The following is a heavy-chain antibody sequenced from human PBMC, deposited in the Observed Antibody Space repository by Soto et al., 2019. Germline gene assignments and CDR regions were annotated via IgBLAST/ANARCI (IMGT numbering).Heavy chain of an antibody. Sequence: QVQLLQSGAEVKKPGASVKVSCTASGYNFTSYGISWVRQAPGQGLEGMGWISAYNGNTNYAQKLQGRVTMTTDTSTSTADMELRRLRSDDTAVYYCARDLAVGLVAYWGQGTLVTVSS. CDR2: ISAYNGNT. V-gene: IGHV1-18*01. CDR3: ARDLAVGLVAY. J-gene: IGHJ4*02. D-gene: IGHD6-19*01. CDR1: GYNFTSYG.